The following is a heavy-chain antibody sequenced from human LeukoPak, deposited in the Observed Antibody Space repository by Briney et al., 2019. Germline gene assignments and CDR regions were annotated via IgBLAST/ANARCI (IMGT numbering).Heavy chain of an antibody. Sequence: PGGSLRLSCAASGFTFSNYAMSWVRQAPGKGLEWVSGTSGSGGTTYYADSVKGRFTISRDNSKNTLYLQMNSLRAEDTAVYYCAKDQGVYCSGGSCYSGAYYYGMDVWGQGTTVTVSS. CDR3: AKDQGVYCSGGSCYSGAYYYGMDV. CDR2: TSGSGGTT. J-gene: IGHJ6*02. CDR1: GFTFSNYA. D-gene: IGHD2-15*01. V-gene: IGHV3-23*01.